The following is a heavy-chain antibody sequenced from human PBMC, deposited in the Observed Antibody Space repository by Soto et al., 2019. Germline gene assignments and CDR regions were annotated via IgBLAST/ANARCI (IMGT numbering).Heavy chain of an antibody. V-gene: IGHV1-46*03. D-gene: IGHD2-2*01. J-gene: IGHJ6*03. Sequence: ASVKVSCKASGSTFTSYYMHWVRQAPGQGLEWMGIINPSGGSTSYAQKFQGRVTMTRDTSTSTVYMELSSLRSEDTAVYYCASAPPDIVVGGDYYYYYYMDVWGKGTTITVSS. CDR1: GSTFTSYY. CDR2: INPSGGST. CDR3: ASAPPDIVVGGDYYYYYYMDV.